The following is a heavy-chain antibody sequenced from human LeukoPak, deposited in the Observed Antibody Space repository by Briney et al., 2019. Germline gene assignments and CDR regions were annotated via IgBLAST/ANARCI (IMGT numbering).Heavy chain of an antibody. V-gene: IGHV4-59*08. J-gene: IGHJ5*02. Sequence: SETLSLTCAVSGGSFSGHYWSWIRQPPGKGLDWIGHIYYTGRTNYNPSLKSRVTISVDTSKNQFSLRLSSMTAADTAMYYCVRQSEAAGTFWFDPWGQGTLVTVSS. CDR3: VRQSEAAGTFWFDP. D-gene: IGHD6-13*01. CDR1: GGSFSGHY. CDR2: IYYTGRT.